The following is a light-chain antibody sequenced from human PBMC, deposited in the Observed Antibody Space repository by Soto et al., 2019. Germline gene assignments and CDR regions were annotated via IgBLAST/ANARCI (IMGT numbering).Light chain of an antibody. J-gene: IGKJ2*01. CDR1: QNFGNT. CDR3: HQYNTWPLF. CDR2: ATS. Sequence: EIVMTQSPATLSVSPGDRVTLSCRASQNFGNTLAWYQQKPGQAPRLLIYATSTRPTGIPARFSGSGSGTEFSLTINSLQSEDFALYYCHQYNTWPLFFGQGTKLEIK. V-gene: IGKV3-15*01.